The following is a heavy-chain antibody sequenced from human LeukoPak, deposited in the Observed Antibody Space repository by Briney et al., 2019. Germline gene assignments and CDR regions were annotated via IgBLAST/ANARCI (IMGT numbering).Heavy chain of an antibody. D-gene: IGHD1-14*01. CDR2: VHTTGGT. V-gene: IGHV4-4*07. CDR1: GGSISGHY. CDR3: ARHRALGVAFDI. Sequence: ASETLSLTCTVSGGSISGHYWSWIRQPAGKEPEWIGRVHTTGGTNYNPSLKSRVTISVDTSKNQFSLKLSSVTAADTAVYYCARHRALGVAFDIWGQGTMVTVSS. J-gene: IGHJ3*02.